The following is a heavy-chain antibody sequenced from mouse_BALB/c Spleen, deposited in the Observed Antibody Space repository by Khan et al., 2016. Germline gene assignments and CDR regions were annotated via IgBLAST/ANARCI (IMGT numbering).Heavy chain of an antibody. Sequence: EVELVESGGGLVKPGGSLKLSCAASGLTLSSFTISWVRQTPEKRLDWVATISSGGSYTYYPDSVKGRFTISRANAKNTLYLQMSSLKSEDTAMYYCTRYYRYDETMDYWGQGTSVTVSS. V-gene: IGHV5-6-4*01. CDR1: GLTLSSFT. CDR2: ISSGGSYT. D-gene: IGHD2-14*01. J-gene: IGHJ4*01. CDR3: TRYYRYDETMDY.